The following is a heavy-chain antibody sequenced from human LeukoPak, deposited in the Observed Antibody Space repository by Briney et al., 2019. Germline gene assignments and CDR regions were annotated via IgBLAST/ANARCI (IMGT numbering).Heavy chain of an antibody. Sequence: SETLSLTCTVSGGSISSYYWSWIRQPPGKGLEWIGYIYYSGSTNYNPSLKSRVTISVDTSKNQFSLKLSSVTAADTAVYYCARGTRALPARGYCSGGSCYSVVVGRLHGFDYWGQGTLVTVSS. J-gene: IGHJ4*02. CDR1: GGSISSYY. CDR3: ARGTRALPARGYCSGGSCYSVVVGRLHGFDY. CDR2: IYYSGST. D-gene: IGHD2-15*01. V-gene: IGHV4-59*12.